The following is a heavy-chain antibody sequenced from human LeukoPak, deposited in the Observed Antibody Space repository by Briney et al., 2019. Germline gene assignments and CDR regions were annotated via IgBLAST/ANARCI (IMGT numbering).Heavy chain of an antibody. CDR1: GFTLRSYT. J-gene: IGHJ4*02. D-gene: IGHD6-19*01. CDR3: ARHLSSGWYYFDY. CDR2: ISSNGGST. Sequence: PGGSLRLSCAASGFTLRSYTMNWVRQAPGKGLEYVSAISSNGGSTYYANSVKGRFTISRDNSKNTLYLQMGSLRAEDMAVYYCARHLSSGWYYFDYWGQGTLVTVSS. V-gene: IGHV3-64*01.